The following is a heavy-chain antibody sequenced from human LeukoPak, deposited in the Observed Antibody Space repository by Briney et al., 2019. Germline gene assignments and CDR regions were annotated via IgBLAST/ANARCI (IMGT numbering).Heavy chain of an antibody. Sequence: SETLSLTCTVSGGSISSYYWSWIRQPPGEGLEWNGYIYYSGSTNYNPSLKSRVTISVDTSKNQFSLKLSSVTAADTALYYCARSRGYFDYWGQGTLVTVSS. J-gene: IGHJ4*02. CDR2: IYYSGST. V-gene: IGHV4-59*01. D-gene: IGHD6-13*01. CDR3: ARSRGYFDY. CDR1: GGSISSYY.